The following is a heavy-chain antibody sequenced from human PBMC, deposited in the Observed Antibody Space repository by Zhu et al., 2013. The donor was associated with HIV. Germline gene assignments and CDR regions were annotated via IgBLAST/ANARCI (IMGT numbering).Heavy chain of an antibody. Sequence: QVQLVQSGAEVKKPGSSVKVSCKASGGTFSSYAISWVRQAPGQGLEWMGGIIPIFGTANYAQKFQGRVTITADESTSTAYMELSSLRSEDTAVYYCAREPSSSSNQGSYYYYGIGRLGPKGPRVTVSS. CDR3: AREPSSSSNQGSYYYYGIGR. J-gene: IGHJ6*02. CDR2: IIPIFGTA. V-gene: IGHV1-69*01. CDR1: GGTFSSYA. D-gene: IGHD6-13*01.